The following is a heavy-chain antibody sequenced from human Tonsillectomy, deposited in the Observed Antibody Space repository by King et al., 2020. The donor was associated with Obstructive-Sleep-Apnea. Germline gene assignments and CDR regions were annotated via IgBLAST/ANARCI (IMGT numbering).Heavy chain of an antibody. CDR1: GGSLSGYY. CDR3: ARGLTPRAFDI. J-gene: IGHJ3*02. CDR2: INHGGST. Sequence: VQLQQWGAGLVKPSETLSLTCVVNGGSLSGYYWSWIRQPPGKGLEWIGEINHGGSTNYNPSLKSRVTISVDTSKNQFSLKLNSATAADTAVFYCARGLTPRAFDIWGQGTMVTVSS. V-gene: IGHV4-34*01. D-gene: IGHD4-23*01.